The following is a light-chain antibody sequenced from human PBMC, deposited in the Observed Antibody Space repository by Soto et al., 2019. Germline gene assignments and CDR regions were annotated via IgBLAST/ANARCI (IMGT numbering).Light chain of an antibody. Sequence: EIGLTQSRGTLSLSPGERASLSCSASQSVSSTYLAWYQQKPDQAPRLLIFGAYNRAAGIPDWFSGSGSGTDFTLTISRLEPEDFAVYYCHQYGTTFGQGTKVEIK. CDR2: GAY. CDR1: QSVSSTY. CDR3: HQYGTT. V-gene: IGKV3-20*01. J-gene: IGKJ1*01.